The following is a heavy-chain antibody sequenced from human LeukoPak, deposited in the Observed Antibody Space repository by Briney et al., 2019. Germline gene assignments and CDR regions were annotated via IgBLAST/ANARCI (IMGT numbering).Heavy chain of an antibody. D-gene: IGHD1-7*01. CDR1: GGSISSYY. V-gene: IGHV4-4*07. CDR3: ARDLDWNYADY. J-gene: IGHJ4*02. Sequence: PSETLSLTCTVSGGSISSYYWSWIRQPAGKRLEWIGRISSSGSTNYNPSLKSRVTMSVDSSKNQFSLILISVTAADTAVYYCARDLDWNYADYWGQETLVTVSS. CDR2: ISSSGST.